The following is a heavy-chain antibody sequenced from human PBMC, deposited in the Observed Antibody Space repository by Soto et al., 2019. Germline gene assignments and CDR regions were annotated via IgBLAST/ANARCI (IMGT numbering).Heavy chain of an antibody. CDR2: IYYSGST. CDR1: GGSISSGGYY. D-gene: IGHD3-9*01. V-gene: IGHV4-31*03. CDR3: ARDRFDPRKYGVDV. J-gene: IGHJ6*02. Sequence: QVQLQESGPGLVKPSQTLSLTCTVSGGSISSGGYYWSWIRQHPGKGLEWIGYIYYSGSTYYNPSLKTRVTISVDTSKNQFSLKLSSVTAADTAVYYCARDRFDPRKYGVDVWGQGTTVTVSS.